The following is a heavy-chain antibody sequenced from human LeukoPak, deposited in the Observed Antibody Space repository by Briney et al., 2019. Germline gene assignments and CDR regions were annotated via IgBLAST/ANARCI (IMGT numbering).Heavy chain of an antibody. CDR2: ISSSGSTI. CDR1: GFIFSSYW. CDR3: ARALWFGGDYFDY. Sequence: GGSLRLSCAASGFIFSSYWMSWIRQAPGKGLEWVSYISSSGSTIYYADSVKGRFTISRDNAKNSLYLQMNSLRAEDTAVYYCARALWFGGDYFDYWGQGTLVTVSS. V-gene: IGHV3-11*01. J-gene: IGHJ4*02. D-gene: IGHD3-10*01.